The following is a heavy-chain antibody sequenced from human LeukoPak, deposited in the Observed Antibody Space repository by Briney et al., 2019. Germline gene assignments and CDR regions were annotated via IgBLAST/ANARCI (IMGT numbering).Heavy chain of an antibody. CDR1: GFTFSSYA. V-gene: IGHV3-23*01. J-gene: IGHJ6*03. Sequence: PGGSLRLSCAASGFTFSSYAMSWVRQAPGKGLEWVSAISGSGGSTYYADSVKGRFTISRDNSKNTLYLQMNSLRAEDTAVYYCAKQGSSSPYYYYYMDVWGKGTTVTVSS. CDR3: AKQGSSSPYYYYYMDV. CDR2: ISGSGGST. D-gene: IGHD6-6*01.